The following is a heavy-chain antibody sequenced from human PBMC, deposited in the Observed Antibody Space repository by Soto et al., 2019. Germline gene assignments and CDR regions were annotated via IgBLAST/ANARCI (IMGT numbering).Heavy chain of an antibody. D-gene: IGHD1-26*01. CDR2: IYYRGST. V-gene: IGHV4-59*11. CDR1: GGSISSHY. CDR3: ARDGREASGMDV. Sequence: SEALSLTCTVSGGSISSHYWSWVRQAPGKGLEWIGHIYYRGSTSYNPSLRSRSTISVDTSNNQFSLKLNSVTTADTAVYYCARDGREASGMDVWGQGTKVTVSS. J-gene: IGHJ6*02.